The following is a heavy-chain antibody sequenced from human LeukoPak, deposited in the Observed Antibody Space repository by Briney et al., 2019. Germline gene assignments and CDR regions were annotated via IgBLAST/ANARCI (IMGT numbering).Heavy chain of an antibody. V-gene: IGHV3-23*01. J-gene: IGHJ4*02. Sequence: PGGPLRLSCAASGFTFSSYAMSWVRQAPGKGLEWVSAIRGSGDSTYYADSVKGRFTISRDNSKNTLYLQMNSLRVEDTAVYYCAKRFRGSSGLYYFDYWGQGTLVTASS. CDR2: IRGSGDST. CDR3: AKRFRGSSGLYYFDY. D-gene: IGHD6-13*01. CDR1: GFTFSSYA.